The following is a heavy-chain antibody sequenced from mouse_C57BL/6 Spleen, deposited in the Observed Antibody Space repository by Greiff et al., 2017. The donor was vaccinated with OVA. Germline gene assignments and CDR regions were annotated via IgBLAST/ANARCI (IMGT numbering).Heavy chain of an antibody. D-gene: IGHD2-2*01. CDR1: GYTFTSYD. CDR2: IYPSDGST. Sequence: QVQLQQSGPELVKPGASVKLSCKASGYTFTSYDIHWVKQRPGQGLEWIGRIYPSDGSTKYNEKFKGKATLTVDTSSSTAYMELHSLTSEDSAVYFCARPDGYDLDIAMDYWGQGTSVTVSS. J-gene: IGHJ4*01. V-gene: IGHV1-85*01. CDR3: ARPDGYDLDIAMDY.